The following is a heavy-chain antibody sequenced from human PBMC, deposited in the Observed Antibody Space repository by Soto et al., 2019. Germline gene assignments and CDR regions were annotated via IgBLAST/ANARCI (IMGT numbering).Heavy chain of an antibody. Sequence: GVSLRLSCTASGFTFSTYAMHWVRQAPGKGLEWVTVISYDGSNKYYADSVQGRFTISRDNSKNTLYLQMNSLRAEDTAVYYCAKLDSGWYFEHWGQGALVTVSS. J-gene: IGHJ4*02. CDR2: ISYDGSNK. CDR3: AKLDSGWYFEH. CDR1: GFTFSTYA. D-gene: IGHD6-19*01. V-gene: IGHV3-30*18.